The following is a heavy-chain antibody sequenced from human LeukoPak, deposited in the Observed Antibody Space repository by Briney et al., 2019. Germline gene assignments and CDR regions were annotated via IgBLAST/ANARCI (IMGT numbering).Heavy chain of an antibody. Sequence: SVKLSCKASGDTFSTYAFNWVRQAPGPGLEWTGGIVPISDTTNYAQTLQGRVTITADKSTNTVYMELSRLTSEDTGVYYCARGASVRVVPMSYYYAMDVWGEGTTVIVSS. V-gene: IGHV1-69*06. D-gene: IGHD2-2*01. CDR2: IVPISDTT. J-gene: IGHJ6*04. CDR3: ARGASVRVVPMSYYYAMDV. CDR1: GDTFSTYA.